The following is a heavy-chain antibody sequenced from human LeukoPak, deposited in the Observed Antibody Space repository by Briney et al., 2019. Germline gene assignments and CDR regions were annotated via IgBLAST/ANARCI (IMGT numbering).Heavy chain of an antibody. CDR3: ARGLTSGYYGHYYMDV. Sequence: SETLSLTCAVYGGSFSGYYWSWIRQPPGKGLEWIGYIYYSGSTNYNPSLKSRVTISVDTSKNQFSLKLSSVTAADTAVYYCARGLTSGYYGHYYMDVWGKGTTVTVSS. D-gene: IGHD3-22*01. V-gene: IGHV4-59*01. J-gene: IGHJ6*03. CDR2: IYYSGST. CDR1: GGSFSGYY.